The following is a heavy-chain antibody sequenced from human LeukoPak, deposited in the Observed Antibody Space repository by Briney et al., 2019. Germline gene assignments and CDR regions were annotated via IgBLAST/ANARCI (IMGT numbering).Heavy chain of an antibody. J-gene: IGHJ4*02. CDR2: IKQDGSEK. CDR1: GFTFSSYW. V-gene: IGHV3-7*01. CDR3: AREWAAAGGYYFDY. Sequence: GGSLRLSCAASGFTFSSYWMHWVRQAPGKGLEWVANIKQDGSEKYYVDSVKGRFAISRDNAKNSLYLQMNSLRAEDTAVYYCAREWAAAGGYYFDYWGQGTLVTVSS. D-gene: IGHD6-13*01.